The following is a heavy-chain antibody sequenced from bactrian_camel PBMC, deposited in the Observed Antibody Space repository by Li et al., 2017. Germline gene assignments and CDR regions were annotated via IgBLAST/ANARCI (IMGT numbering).Heavy chain of an antibody. D-gene: IGHD1*01. V-gene: IGHV3S53*01. CDR2: LDSERRI. CDR1: GYTYCRKV. J-gene: IGHJ6*01. CDR3: TARYEFGLGACSGVGGPGF. Sequence: HVQLVESGGGSVQAGGSLRLSRAASGYTYCRKVMSWYRQASGKEREWVGSLDSERRINYADSVKGRFTISKDNRKNILYLQMNNPTPGDTAMYYCTARYEFGLGACSGVGGPGFWGQGTQVTVS.